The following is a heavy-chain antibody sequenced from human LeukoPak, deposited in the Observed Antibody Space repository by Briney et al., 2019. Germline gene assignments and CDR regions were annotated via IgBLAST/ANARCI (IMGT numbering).Heavy chain of an antibody. CDR1: GGSFSGYY. V-gene: IGHV4-34*01. CDR3: ARASRHYDSSGYYSNFDY. Sequence: PSETLSLTCAVYGGSFSGYYWSWIRQPPGKGLEWIGEINHSGSTNYNPSLKSRVTISVDTSKNQFSLKLSSVTAADTAVYYCARASRHYDSSGYYSNFDYWGQGTLVTVSS. D-gene: IGHD3-22*01. J-gene: IGHJ4*02. CDR2: INHSGST.